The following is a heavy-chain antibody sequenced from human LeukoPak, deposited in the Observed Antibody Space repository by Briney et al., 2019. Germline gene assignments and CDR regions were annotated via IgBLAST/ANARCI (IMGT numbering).Heavy chain of an antibody. V-gene: IGHV4-4*07. CDR1: GGSINNYY. CDR2: IYSGGST. CDR3: ARERTIQQWGDDAFDI. J-gene: IGHJ3*02. Sequence: PSETLSLTCTVSGGSINNYYWSWIRQPAGKGLEWIGRIYSGGSTNYNPSLKSRVAMSVDTSKNQSSLKVSSVTAADTAVYYCARERTIQQWGDDAFDIWGQGTLVTVSS. D-gene: IGHD5-18*01.